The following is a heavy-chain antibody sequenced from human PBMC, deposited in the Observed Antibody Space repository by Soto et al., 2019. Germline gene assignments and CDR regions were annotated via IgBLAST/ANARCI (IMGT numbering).Heavy chain of an antibody. D-gene: IGHD4-17*01. CDR1: GGSISSGGYS. V-gene: IGHV4-30-2*01. CDR3: ARAHYGDYGYGMDV. CDR2: IYHSRTT. Sequence: QLQLQESGSGLVKPSQTLSLTCAVSGGSISSGGYSWSWIRQPPGKGLEWIGYIYHSRTTYYNPYLKSRVTISVDRSKNQFSLKLSSVTASDTAVYYCARAHYGDYGYGMDVWGQGTTVTVSS. J-gene: IGHJ6*02.